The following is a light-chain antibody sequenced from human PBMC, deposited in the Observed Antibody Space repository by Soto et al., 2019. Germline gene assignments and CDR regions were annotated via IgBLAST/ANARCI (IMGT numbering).Light chain of an antibody. CDR3: SSYTSSSTFYV. CDR1: SSDVGGYNY. Sequence: QSALTQPASVSGSPGQPITISCTGTSSDVGGYNYVSWYQQHPGKAPKLMIYEVSSRPPGVSIRFSGSKSGNTASLTISGLQAEDEADYYCSSYTSSSTFYVFGTGTKLTVL. V-gene: IGLV2-14*01. CDR2: EVS. J-gene: IGLJ1*01.